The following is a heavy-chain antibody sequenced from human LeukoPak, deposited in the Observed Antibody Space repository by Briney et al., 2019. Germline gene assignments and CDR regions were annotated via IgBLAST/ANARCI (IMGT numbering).Heavy chain of an antibody. V-gene: IGHV5-51*01. Sequence: GESLKISCKGSGYSFTTYWIGWVRQMPGKGLEWMGIIYPGDSKTRYSPSLQGQVTISADKSTKNAYLHWSSLKASDTAMYYCARLDDSRAYYWGQGTLVTVSS. D-gene: IGHD6-13*01. J-gene: IGHJ4*02. CDR1: GYSFTTYW. CDR3: ARLDDSRAYY. CDR2: IYPGDSKT.